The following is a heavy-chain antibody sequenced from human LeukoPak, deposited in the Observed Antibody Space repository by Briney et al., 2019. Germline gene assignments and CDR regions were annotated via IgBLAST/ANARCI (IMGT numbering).Heavy chain of an antibody. CDR3: AKDTEDIVVVPAANWFDP. J-gene: IGHJ5*02. CDR2: IRYDGSNK. D-gene: IGHD2-2*01. CDR1: GFTFSSYG. Sequence: PGGSLRLSCAASGFTFSSYGMHWVRQAPGKGLEWVAFIRYDGSNKYYADSVKGRFTISRDNSKNTLYLQMNSLRAEDTAVYYCAKDTEDIVVVPAANWFDPWGQGTLVTVSS. V-gene: IGHV3-30*02.